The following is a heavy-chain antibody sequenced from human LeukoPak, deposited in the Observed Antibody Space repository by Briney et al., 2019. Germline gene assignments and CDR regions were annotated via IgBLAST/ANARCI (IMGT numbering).Heavy chain of an antibody. D-gene: IGHD5-18*01. CDR1: GFAFGKFA. CDR3: ARGLDTAES. CDR2: ISNGGGSLT. Sequence: GGSLRLSCAASGFAFGKFAMNWVRQAPGKGLEWVSAISNGGGSLTLYADSVKGRFTISRDNAKNSLYLQMNSLRAEDTAVYYCARGLDTAESWGRGTLVTVSS. J-gene: IGHJ2*01. V-gene: IGHV3-21*01.